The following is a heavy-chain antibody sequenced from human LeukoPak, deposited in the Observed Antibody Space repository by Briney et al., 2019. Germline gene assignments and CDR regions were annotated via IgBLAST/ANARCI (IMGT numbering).Heavy chain of an antibody. D-gene: IGHD3-22*01. CDR3: ARSRDSSGYYYLR. J-gene: IGHJ4*02. V-gene: IGHV5-51*01. CDR2: IYPDDSDT. Sequence: AASTMTSFDAAGSPFSNYCNGWGRPMPGGERVWLGIIYPDDSDTKYSPSFQGQVTISADKSISTAYLQWSSLKASDTAMCYCARSRDSSGYYYLRWGQGTLVTVSS. CDR1: GSPFSNYC.